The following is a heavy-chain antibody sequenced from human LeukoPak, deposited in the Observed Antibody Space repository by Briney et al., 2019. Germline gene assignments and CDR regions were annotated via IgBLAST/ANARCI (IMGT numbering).Heavy chain of an antibody. CDR2: ISGSGGSP. CDR1: GFTFSNYA. CDR3: AKVTSGGSCYQSDY. Sequence: GGSLRLSCVASGFTFSNYAMSWVCQAPGKGLEWVSGISGSGGSPYYADSVKGRFTISRDNSKNTLYLQMNSLRAEETAVYYCAKVTSGGSCYQSDYWGQGTLVTVSS. V-gene: IGHV3-23*01. J-gene: IGHJ4*02. D-gene: IGHD2-15*01.